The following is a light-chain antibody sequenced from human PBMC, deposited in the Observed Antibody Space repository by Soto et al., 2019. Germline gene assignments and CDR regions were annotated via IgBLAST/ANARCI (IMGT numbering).Light chain of an antibody. J-gene: IGKJ5*01. Sequence: EIVLTQSPATLSLSPGERATLSCRASQSVNIYLGWYQQKPGQAPRLLIYDASNRATGIPVRFRGSGSGTDFTLTITSLEPEDFAVYYCQQHNQWPITFGQGTRLEMK. V-gene: IGKV3-11*01. CDR1: QSVNIY. CDR3: QQHNQWPIT. CDR2: DAS.